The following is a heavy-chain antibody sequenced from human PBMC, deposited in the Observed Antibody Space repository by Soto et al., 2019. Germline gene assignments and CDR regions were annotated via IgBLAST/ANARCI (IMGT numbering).Heavy chain of an antibody. CDR3: AKDPEGYCSSTRCYTYHGLDV. CDR2: IYPGDSDT. J-gene: IGHJ6*02. CDR1: GYSFSNNW. V-gene: IGHV5-51*01. Sequence: PGESLKISCKGSGYSFSNNWIGWVRQMPGKGLEWMGIIYPGDSDTRYTPSFQGQVTISRDNSKHTLYLQMSSLRVEDTAVYYCAKDPEGYCSSTRCYTYHGLDVWGQGTTVTVSS. D-gene: IGHD2-2*01.